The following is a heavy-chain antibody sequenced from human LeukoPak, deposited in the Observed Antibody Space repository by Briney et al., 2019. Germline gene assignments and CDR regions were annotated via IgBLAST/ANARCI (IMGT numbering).Heavy chain of an antibody. CDR3: ARAGSGYDYAY. CDR1: GYTFTGYY. V-gene: IGHV1-2*02. D-gene: IGHD5-12*01. J-gene: IGHJ4*02. CDR2: INPNGGGT. Sequence: ASVKLSCKASGYTFTGYYMHWVRQAPGQGLEWMGCINPNGGGTYSAQKFQGRVTMTRDTSISTAYMDLSSLRTDDTAVYYCARAGSGYDYAYWGQGNLATVSS.